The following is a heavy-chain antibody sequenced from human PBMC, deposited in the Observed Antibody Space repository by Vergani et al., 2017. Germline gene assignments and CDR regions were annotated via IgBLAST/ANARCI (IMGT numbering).Heavy chain of an antibody. CDR2: IYYSGST. Sequence: QVQLQESGPGLVKPSQTLSLTCTVSGGSISSDNYYWSWIRQHPGKGLEWIGYIYYSGSTYYNPSLKSRVTISVDTSKNQFSLKLSSVTAADTPVYYCARGGETTVSYYYMDVWGKGTTVTVSS. V-gene: IGHV4-31*03. CDR3: ARGGETTVSYYYMDV. D-gene: IGHD4-17*01. CDR1: GGSISSDNYY. J-gene: IGHJ6*03.